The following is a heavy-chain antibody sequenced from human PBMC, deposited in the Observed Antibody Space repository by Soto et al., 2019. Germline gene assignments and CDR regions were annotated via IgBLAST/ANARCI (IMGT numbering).Heavy chain of an antibody. J-gene: IGHJ2*01. Sequence: QVQLVESGGGVVQPGRSLRLSCAASGFTFSSYAMHWVRQAPGKGLEWVAVISYDGSNKYYADSVKGRFTISRDNSKNTLYLKMNSLRAEDTAVYYCARGSTGDGSNWYFDLWGRGTLVTVSS. CDR2: ISYDGSNK. V-gene: IGHV3-30-3*01. D-gene: IGHD7-27*01. CDR3: ARGSTGDGSNWYFDL. CDR1: GFTFSSYA.